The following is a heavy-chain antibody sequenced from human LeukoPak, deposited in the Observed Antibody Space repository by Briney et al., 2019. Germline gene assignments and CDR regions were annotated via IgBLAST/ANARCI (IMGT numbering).Heavy chain of an antibody. CDR3: ARLGSSSWQFDF. J-gene: IGHJ4*02. CDR1: GGSIISTSYY. V-gene: IGHV4-39*07. D-gene: IGHD6-13*01. Sequence: SETLSLTCTVSGGSIISTSYYWGWLRQPPGKAFEWVGSVHHSGSTYYNPSLTSRLTISVDTSKNQFSLKLSSVTAADTAVYHCARLGSSSWQFDFWGQGTLVTVSS. CDR2: VHHSGST.